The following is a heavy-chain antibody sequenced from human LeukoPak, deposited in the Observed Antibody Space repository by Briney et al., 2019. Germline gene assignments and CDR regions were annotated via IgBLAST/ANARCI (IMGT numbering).Heavy chain of an antibody. D-gene: IGHD3-10*01. CDR2: INPNSGGT. J-gene: IGHJ4*02. CDR3: ARDLFYSVSGTYYNVGRVFNY. V-gene: IGHV1-2*02. Sequence: ASVKVSCKASGYTFTSYYIHWVRHAPGQGLEWMGWINPNSGGTNYAQKFQGRVTMTRDTSITTAYMELTSLRSDDTAVYYCARDLFYSVSGTYYNVGRVFNYWGQGTLVTVSS. CDR1: GYTFTSYY.